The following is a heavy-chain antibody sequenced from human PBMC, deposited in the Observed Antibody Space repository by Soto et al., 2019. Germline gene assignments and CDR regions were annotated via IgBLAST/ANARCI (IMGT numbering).Heavy chain of an antibody. V-gene: IGHV4-59*01. J-gene: IGHJ4*02. CDR1: GGSMSGYY. D-gene: IGHD6-6*01. Sequence: QVQLQESGPGLVTPSETLSLTCRVSGGSMSGYYWSWVRLAPGKGLEWIGYVDYTGSTNYNPSLQSRVSISVDTSNKHFSLSLSLVTAADTAVYFCARSIAVPSGHIDNWGQGIRVTISS. CDR3: ARSIAVPSGHIDN. CDR2: VDYTGST.